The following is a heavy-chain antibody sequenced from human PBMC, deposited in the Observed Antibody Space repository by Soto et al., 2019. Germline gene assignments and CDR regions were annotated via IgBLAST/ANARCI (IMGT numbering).Heavy chain of an antibody. J-gene: IGHJ4*02. D-gene: IGHD3-9*01. V-gene: IGHV2-5*02. Sequence: QITLKESGPTLLKPTQTLTPTGTFSGFSLSTSEVGVGWIRQPPGKALEWLALIYCDDDKRYSPSLRSRLTRTKDTSKNQVVLTMTTMDPVDTATYYCAHRFDWYYFNYWGQG. CDR2: IYCDDDK. CDR1: GFSLSTSEVG. CDR3: AHRFDWYYFNY.